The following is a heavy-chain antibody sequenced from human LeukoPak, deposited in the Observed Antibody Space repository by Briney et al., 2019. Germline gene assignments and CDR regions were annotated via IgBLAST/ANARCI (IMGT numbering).Heavy chain of an antibody. CDR2: INHSGST. CDR1: GGSFSGYY. CDR3: ARGRCSGGSCYPRYYYYMDG. J-gene: IGHJ6*03. D-gene: IGHD2-15*01. V-gene: IGHV4-34*01. Sequence: SETLSLTCAVYGGSFSGYYWSWIRQPPGKGLEWIGEINHSGSTNYNPSLKSRVTISVDTSKNQFSLKLSSVTAADTAVYYCARGRCSGGSCYPRYYYYMDGWGKGTTVTVSS.